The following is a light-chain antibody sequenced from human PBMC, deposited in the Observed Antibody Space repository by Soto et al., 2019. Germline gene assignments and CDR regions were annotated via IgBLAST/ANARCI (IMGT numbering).Light chain of an antibody. CDR2: GVS. CDR3: CSYSGVGAHWV. Sequence: QSVLTQPASVSGSPGLSITISCTGTTSEVGNYNLVSWYQHHPDKAPKVLLYGVSERPSGVSNRFSGSKSGSTASLTISGLQDEDEADYFCCSYSGVGAHWVFGGGTNLTVL. CDR1: TSEVGNYNL. J-gene: IGLJ3*02. V-gene: IGLV2-23*02.